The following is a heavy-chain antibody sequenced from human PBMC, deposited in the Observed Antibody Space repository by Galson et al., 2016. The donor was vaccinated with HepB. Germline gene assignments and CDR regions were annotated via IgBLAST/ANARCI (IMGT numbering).Heavy chain of an antibody. CDR2: TDGTNK. J-gene: IGHJ4*02. D-gene: IGHD6-13*01. CDR3: TRVHREGIAAAGLQI. V-gene: IGHV3-30-3*01. CDR1: GFPFSNYA. Sequence: SLRLSCAASGFPFSNYAMHWVRQAPGKGLEWVAVTDGTNKYYADSVKGRFTISRDDSKSTLYLQMNSLRAEDTALYYCTRVHREGIAAAGLQIWGQGTLVIVSS.